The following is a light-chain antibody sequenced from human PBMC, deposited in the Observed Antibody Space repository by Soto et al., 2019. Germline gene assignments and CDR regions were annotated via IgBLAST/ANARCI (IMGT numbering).Light chain of an antibody. V-gene: IGKV3-11*01. J-gene: IGKJ1*01. CDR3: QQRSDWPPWT. CDR2: DAS. Sequence: EIVLTQSPATLSLSPGARATLSCRASQSIGYYLAWYQHKPGQAPRLLIYDASNRATGIPARFSGGGSGTEFTLTISSLEPEDFAVYYCQQRSDWPPWTFGQGTKVEIK. CDR1: QSIGYY.